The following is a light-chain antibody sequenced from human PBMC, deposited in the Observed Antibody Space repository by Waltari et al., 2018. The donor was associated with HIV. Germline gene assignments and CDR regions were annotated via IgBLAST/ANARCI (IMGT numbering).Light chain of an antibody. CDR1: SGPVSTRYY. V-gene: IGLV8-61*01. J-gene: IGLJ3*02. CDR2: STN. Sequence: QTVVTQEPSLPVSPGGTVTLTCGLSSGPVSTRYYPSWYQQTPGQAPRTLIYSTNTRSSGVPDRFSGSILGNKAALTITGAQADDESDYYCVLYMGSGSCMFGGGTKLTVL. CDR3: VLYMGSGSCM.